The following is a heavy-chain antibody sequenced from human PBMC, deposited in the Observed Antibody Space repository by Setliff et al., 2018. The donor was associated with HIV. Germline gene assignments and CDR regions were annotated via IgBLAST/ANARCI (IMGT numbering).Heavy chain of an antibody. CDR2: VYYNGIT. D-gene: IGHD3-10*01. J-gene: IGHJ6*03. CDR1: GASISGHY. V-gene: IGHV4-59*11. Sequence: PSETLSLTCTVSGASISGHYWTWIRQPPGKGLEWIGYVYYNGITNYNPSLKSRVTISLDTSNSQFSLKLSSLTAADTAVYYCARVSYYGSFYYNYYMDVWDKGTTVTSP. CDR3: ARVSYYGSFYYNYYMDV.